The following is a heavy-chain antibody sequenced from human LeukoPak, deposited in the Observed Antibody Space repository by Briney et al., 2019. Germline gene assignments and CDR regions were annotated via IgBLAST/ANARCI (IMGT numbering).Heavy chain of an antibody. J-gene: IGHJ4*02. CDR1: GYTFTGYY. CDR2: INPNSGGT. D-gene: IGHD3-3*01. Sequence: ASVKVSCKASGYTFTGYYMHWVRQAPGQGLEWMGWINPNSGGTNYAQKFQGRVTMTRDTSISTAYMELSRLRSDDTAVYYCARGYYDFWSGYYFGDFGYWGQGTLVTVSS. CDR3: ARGYYDFWSGYYFGDFGY. V-gene: IGHV1-2*02.